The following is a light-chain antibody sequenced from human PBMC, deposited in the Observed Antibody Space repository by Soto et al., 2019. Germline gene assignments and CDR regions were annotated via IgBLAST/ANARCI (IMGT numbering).Light chain of an antibody. CDR1: QSVSSSY. J-gene: IGKJ1*01. CDR3: QQYGTSPVS. V-gene: IGKV3-20*01. Sequence: EIVLTQSPGTLSLSPGGRATLSCRASQSVSSSYLAWYQQKPGQAPRLLIYGASSRATGIPARFSGSGSGTDFTLTISRLEPEDFAVYYCQQYGTSPVSFGQGTKVDIK. CDR2: GAS.